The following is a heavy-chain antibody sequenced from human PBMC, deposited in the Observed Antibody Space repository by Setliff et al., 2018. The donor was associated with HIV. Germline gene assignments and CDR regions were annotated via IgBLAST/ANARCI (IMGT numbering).Heavy chain of an antibody. CDR2: IYPGDSDT. J-gene: IGHJ4*02. CDR1: GYSFTNYW. CDR3: ARHGQYGSGSYYNRPFDY. V-gene: IGHV5-51*01. Sequence: GSLKISCKGSGYSFTNYWIAWLRQMPGKGLECMGIIYPGDSDTRYSPSFQGQVTISADKSINTAYLQWSSLKASDTAMYYCARHGQYGSGSYYNRPFDYWGQGTLVTSPQ. D-gene: IGHD3-10*01.